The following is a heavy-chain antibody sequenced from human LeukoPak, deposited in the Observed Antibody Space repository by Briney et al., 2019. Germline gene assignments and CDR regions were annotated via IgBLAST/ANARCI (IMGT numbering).Heavy chain of an antibody. J-gene: IGHJ4*02. D-gene: IGHD3-22*01. Sequence: GSLRLSCAASGFTFSTYAMSWVRQAPGKGLEWIGEINHGGTTTYNPSLESRVTISVDTSKNQFSLKLSSVTAADTAVYYCARLYYYDSSGYYAADYWGQGTLVTVSS. CDR3: ARLYYYDSSGYYAADY. CDR2: INHGGTT. CDR1: GFTFSTYA. V-gene: IGHV4-34*01.